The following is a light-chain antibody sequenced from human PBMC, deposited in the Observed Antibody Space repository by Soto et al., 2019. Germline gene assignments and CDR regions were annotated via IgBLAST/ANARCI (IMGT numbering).Light chain of an antibody. CDR3: MQALHTPLT. CDR1: QSLLHSNGYNY. V-gene: IGKV2-28*01. Sequence: DIVMTQSPLSLPVTPGEPASSACRSSQSLLHSNGYNYLDWDLQKPGQSPQLLIYLGSNRASGVPDRFSGSGSGTDFTLKISSVEAEDVGVYYCMQALHTPLTFGGVTKVEI. CDR2: LGS. J-gene: IGKJ4*01.